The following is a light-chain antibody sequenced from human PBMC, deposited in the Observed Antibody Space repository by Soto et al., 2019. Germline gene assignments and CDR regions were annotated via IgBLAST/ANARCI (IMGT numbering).Light chain of an antibody. CDR2: STN. V-gene: IGLV8-61*01. Sequence: QTVVTQEPSFSVSPGMTVTLTCGLSSGSVSTSYYPSWYQQTPGQAPRTLIYSTNTPSSGVPDRFSGSILGNKAALTITGAQSDYESDYYCVLYMGSGIWVFGGGTKLTVL. J-gene: IGLJ3*02. CDR1: SGSVSTSYY. CDR3: VLYMGSGIWV.